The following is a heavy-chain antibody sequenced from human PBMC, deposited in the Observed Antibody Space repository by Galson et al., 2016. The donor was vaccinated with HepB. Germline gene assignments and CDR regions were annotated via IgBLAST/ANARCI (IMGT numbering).Heavy chain of an antibody. Sequence: SLRLSCAASGFSFSDYAIHWVRQAPGKGPEWLSIISYGYSIYYADSVKGRFTISRDNSKNTVYLKMNNLRREDTALYYCARDWGSSGWYNWFDPWGQGTLVTVS. D-gene: IGHD6-19*01. CDR3: ARDWGSSGWYNWFDP. V-gene: IGHV3-30*04. J-gene: IGHJ5*02. CDR1: GFSFSDYA. CDR2: ISYGYSI.